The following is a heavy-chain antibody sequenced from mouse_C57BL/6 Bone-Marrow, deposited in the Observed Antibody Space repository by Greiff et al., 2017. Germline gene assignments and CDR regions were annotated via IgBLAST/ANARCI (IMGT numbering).Heavy chain of an antibody. CDR1: GYAFSSSW. J-gene: IGHJ2*01. V-gene: IGHV1-82*01. CDR2: IYPGDGDT. CDR3: ASYYGSSYVNY. Sequence: VKLKESGPELVKPGASVKISCKASGYAFSSSWMNWVKQRPGKGLEWIGRIYPGDGDTNYNGKFKGKATLTADKSSSTAYMQLSSLTSEDSAVYFCASYYGSSYVNYWGQGTTLTVSS. D-gene: IGHD1-1*01.